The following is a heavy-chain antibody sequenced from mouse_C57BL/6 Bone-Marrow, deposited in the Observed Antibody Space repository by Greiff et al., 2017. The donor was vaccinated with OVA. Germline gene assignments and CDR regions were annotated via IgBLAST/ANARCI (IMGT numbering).Heavy chain of an antibody. CDR1: GFTFTDDY. J-gene: IGHJ3*01. Sequence: EVQLQESGAELVRPGASVKLSCTASGFTFTDDYMHWVKQRPEQGLEWIGWIDPENGDTEYASKFQGKATITADTSSNTAYLQLSSLTSEDAAVYYCTRYGYDVAWFAYWGQGTLVTVSA. D-gene: IGHD2-2*01. CDR2: IDPENGDT. V-gene: IGHV14-4*01. CDR3: TRYGYDVAWFAY.